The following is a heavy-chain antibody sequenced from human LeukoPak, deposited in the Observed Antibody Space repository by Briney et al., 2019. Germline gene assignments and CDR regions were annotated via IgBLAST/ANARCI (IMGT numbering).Heavy chain of an antibody. CDR1: RLTLSEYV. CDR2: IGTAGDT. Sequence: GGGLRDSRVAPRLTLSEYVIQGVRPATGKSVGWVSPIGTAGDTYYTGSVKGRFTISRENAKNSLYLQMNSLRAGDTAVYYCARVAKERVGGVYYFDYWGQGTLVTVSS. CDR3: ARVAKERVGGVYYFDY. D-gene: IGHD1-1*01. V-gene: IGHV3-13*01. J-gene: IGHJ4*02.